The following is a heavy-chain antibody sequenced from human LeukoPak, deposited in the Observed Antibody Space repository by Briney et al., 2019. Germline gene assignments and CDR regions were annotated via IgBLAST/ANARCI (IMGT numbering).Heavy chain of an antibody. Sequence: GRSLRLSCAASGFTFSNYPMHWVRQAPGKGLEWVAVISYDGSNKYYADSVKGRFTISRDNSKNTLCLQMNSLRAEDTAVYYCAIGSVIHTTWGQGTLVTVSS. V-gene: IGHV3-30-3*01. CDR2: ISYDGSNK. CDR1: GFTFSNYP. J-gene: IGHJ5*02. CDR3: AIGSVIHTT. D-gene: IGHD1-1*01.